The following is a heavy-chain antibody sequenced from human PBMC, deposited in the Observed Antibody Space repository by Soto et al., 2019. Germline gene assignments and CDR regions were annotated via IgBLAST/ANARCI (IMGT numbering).Heavy chain of an antibody. Sequence: SQTLSLTCAITGDSVSSNSAGWSWVRQSPSRGLEWLGRTYYRSKWYYEYAVSLIVRITINPDTSKNQYSLQLNSVTPEDTAVYFCARGEQYSGRIFDYWGQGTLVTVSS. CDR1: GDSVSSNSAG. V-gene: IGHV6-1*01. CDR3: ARGEQYSGRIFDY. CDR2: TYYRSKWYY. J-gene: IGHJ4*01. D-gene: IGHD1-26*01.